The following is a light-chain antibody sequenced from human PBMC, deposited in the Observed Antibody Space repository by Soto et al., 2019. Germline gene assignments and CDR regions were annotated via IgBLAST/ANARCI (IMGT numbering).Light chain of an antibody. J-gene: IGLJ1*01. V-gene: IGLV2-14*01. Sequence: QSVLTQPASVSGSPGQSLTISCTGSSSDIGAYNYVSWFQQYPGKAPKLIISEVSNRPSGVSNRFSGSKSGTAASLTISGLQTEEEADYFFFTLTTDWAHSFGTGTKVTVL. CDR1: SSDIGAYNY. CDR3: FTLTTDWAHS. CDR2: EVS.